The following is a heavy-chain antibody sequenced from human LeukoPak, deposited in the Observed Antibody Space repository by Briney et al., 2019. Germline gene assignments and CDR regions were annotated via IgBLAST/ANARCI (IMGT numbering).Heavy chain of an antibody. CDR2: IKQDGSEK. V-gene: IGHV3-7*01. D-gene: IGHD2-2*01. CDR1: GFTFSTYW. Sequence: GGSLRLSCVASGFTFSTYWMNWVRQAPGKGLEWVANIKQDGSEKYYVDSVKGRFTISRDNAKNSLYLQMNSLRAEDTAVYYCARDRGGIVVVPAASDYWGQGTLVTVSS. CDR3: ARDRGGIVVVPAASDY. J-gene: IGHJ4*02.